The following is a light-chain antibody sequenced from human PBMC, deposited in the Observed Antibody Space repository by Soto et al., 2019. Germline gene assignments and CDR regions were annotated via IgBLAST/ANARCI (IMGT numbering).Light chain of an antibody. CDR2: LNRDGSH. J-gene: IGLJ2*01. CDR3: QTWGTGIVI. Sequence: QPVLTQSPSASASLGASVKLTCTLSSGHSNYAIAWHQQQPEKGPRYFMKLNRDGSHSKGDGIPNRFSGSSSGAERYLTISILQSEDEADYYCQTWGTGIVIFGGGTKLTVL. V-gene: IGLV4-69*01. CDR1: SGHSNYA.